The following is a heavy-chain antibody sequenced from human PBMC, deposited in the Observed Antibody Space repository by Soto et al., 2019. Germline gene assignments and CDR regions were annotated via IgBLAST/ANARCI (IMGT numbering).Heavy chain of an antibody. D-gene: IGHD4-4*01. CDR1: GGTFSSYA. Sequence: SVKVSCKASGGTFSSYAISWVRQAPGQGLEWMGGIIPIFGTASYAQKFQGRVTITADESTSTAYMELSSLRSEDTAVYYCARAARLQAHYYYGMDVWGQGTTVTVSS. CDR3: ARAARLQAHYYYGMDV. J-gene: IGHJ6*02. CDR2: IIPIFGTA. V-gene: IGHV1-69*13.